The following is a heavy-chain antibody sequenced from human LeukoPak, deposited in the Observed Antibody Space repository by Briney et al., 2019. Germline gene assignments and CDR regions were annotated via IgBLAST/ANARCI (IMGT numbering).Heavy chain of an antibody. V-gene: IGHV3-30*03. CDR3: VRDWGYDSSGYWQKYFDT. J-gene: IGHJ4*02. D-gene: IGHD3-22*01. CDR2: ISYDGSNK. Sequence: AGGSLRLSCAASGFTFSSYGMHWVRQDPGKGLEWVAVISYDGSNKYYADSVKGRFTISRDNAKNTVYLQMNSLRAEDTAVYYCVRDWGYDSSGYWQKYFDTWGQGTLVTVSS. CDR1: GFTFSSYG.